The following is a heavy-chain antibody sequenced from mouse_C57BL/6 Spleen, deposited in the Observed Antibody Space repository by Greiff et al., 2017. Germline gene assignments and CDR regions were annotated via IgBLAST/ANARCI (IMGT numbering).Heavy chain of an antibody. Sequence: VQLKESGPELVKPGASVKISCKASGYSFTDYNMNWVKQSNGKSLEWIGVINPNYGTTSYNQKFKGKATLTVDQSSSTAYMQLNSLTSEDSAVYYCARSDYGSSPSYFDVWGTGTTVTVSS. D-gene: IGHD1-1*01. J-gene: IGHJ1*03. CDR3: ARSDYGSSPSYFDV. CDR1: GYSFTDYN. V-gene: IGHV1-39*01. CDR2: INPNYGTT.